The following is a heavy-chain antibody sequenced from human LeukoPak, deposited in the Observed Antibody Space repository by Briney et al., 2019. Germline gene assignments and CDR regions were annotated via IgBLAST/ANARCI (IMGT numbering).Heavy chain of an antibody. CDR3: AKGPLVSVRIVVPAAFDY. Sequence: GGSLRLPCAASAFTFSGYAMSWVRQAPGKGLEWVSAISGSGGSTYYADSVKGRFTISRDNSKNTLYLQMNSLRAEDTAVYYCAKGPLVSVRIVVPAAFDYWGQGTLVTVSS. CDR1: AFTFSGYA. CDR2: ISGSGGST. D-gene: IGHD2-2*01. V-gene: IGHV3-23*01. J-gene: IGHJ4*02.